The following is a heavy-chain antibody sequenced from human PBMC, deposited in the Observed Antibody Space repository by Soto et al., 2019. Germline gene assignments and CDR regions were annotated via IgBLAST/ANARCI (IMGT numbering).Heavy chain of an antibody. CDR3: AKDRRDGEYNSVYDF. J-gene: IGHJ4*02. CDR2: MSFDGTYK. Sequence: QVQLAESGGGVVQPGGSLRLSCVGSGFRFSDYGMHWVRQAPGKGLEWVAMMSFDGTYKDYADSVKGRFIISRDNSKNKLYLPMNSPRDEDTAVYYCAKDRRDGEYNSVYDFWGQGTLVTVSS. V-gene: IGHV3-30*18. D-gene: IGHD4-17*01. CDR1: GFRFSDYG.